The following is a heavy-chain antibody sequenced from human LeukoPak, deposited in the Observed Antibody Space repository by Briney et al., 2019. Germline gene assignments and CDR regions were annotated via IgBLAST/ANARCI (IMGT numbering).Heavy chain of an antibody. Sequence: PSETLSLTCTVSGGSISSYYWSWIRQPPGKGLEWIGYIYYSGSTNYNPSLKSRVTISVDTSKNQFSLKLSSVTAADTAVYYCAGTPALGYSYGYRPSSLDYYYGMDVWGQGTTVIVSS. V-gene: IGHV4-59*01. D-gene: IGHD5-18*01. CDR1: GGSISSYY. CDR3: AGTPALGYSYGYRPSSLDYYYGMDV. J-gene: IGHJ6*02. CDR2: IYYSGST.